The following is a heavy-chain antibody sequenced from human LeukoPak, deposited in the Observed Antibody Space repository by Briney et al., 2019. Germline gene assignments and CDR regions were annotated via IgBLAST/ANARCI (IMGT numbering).Heavy chain of an antibody. V-gene: IGHV3-7*01. Sequence: GGSLRLSCAASGFTFSSYWMSWVRQAPGKGLEWVANIKQDGSEKYYVDSVKGRFTIPRDNAKNSLYLQMNSLRAEDTAVYYCAREPLPIRYTIFWYYMDVWGKGTTVTVSS. J-gene: IGHJ6*03. CDR3: AREPLPIRYTIFWYYMDV. CDR1: GFTFSSYW. D-gene: IGHD3-9*01. CDR2: IKQDGSEK.